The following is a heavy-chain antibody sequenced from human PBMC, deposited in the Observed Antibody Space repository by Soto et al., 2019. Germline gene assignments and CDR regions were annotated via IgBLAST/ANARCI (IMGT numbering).Heavy chain of an antibody. Sequence: SETPSLTCGISGDSISSRGYTWTWIRQPPGKGLEWIGYIYPSGAAYYNPSLKSRVTISLETSKNRFSLNVKSATAADTAVYYCARAVFSSILYIDFWGQGTTVTVSS. CDR3: ARAVFSSILYIDF. CDR1: GDSISSRGYT. CDR2: IYPSGAA. D-gene: IGHD3-10*01. J-gene: IGHJ6*03. V-gene: IGHV4-30-2*01.